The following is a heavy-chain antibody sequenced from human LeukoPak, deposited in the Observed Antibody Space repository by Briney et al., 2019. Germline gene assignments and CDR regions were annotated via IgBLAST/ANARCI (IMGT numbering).Heavy chain of an antibody. CDR1: GFTFDDYG. D-gene: IGHD6-13*01. Sequence: GGSLRLSCAASGFTFDDYGMIWVRQAPGKGLEWVSGINWNGGSTGYADSVKGRFTISRDNAKNSLYLQMNSLRAEDTAVYYCARDVIAAAEAYWGQGTLVTVSS. CDR3: ARDVIAAAEAY. CDR2: INWNGGST. J-gene: IGHJ4*02. V-gene: IGHV3-20*04.